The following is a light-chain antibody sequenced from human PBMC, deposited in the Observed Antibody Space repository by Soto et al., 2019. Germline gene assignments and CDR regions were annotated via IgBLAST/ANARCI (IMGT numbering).Light chain of an antibody. CDR3: CSYAASSTFYV. Sequence: QSALTQPASVSGSPGQSITISCTGTSSDVGSYNLVSWYQQHPGKAPKLVIYEDNKRPSGVSNRFSGSKSGNTASLTISGLQAEDEADYYWCSYAASSTFYVFGTGTKVTVL. CDR1: SSDVGSYNL. V-gene: IGLV2-23*01. CDR2: EDN. J-gene: IGLJ1*01.